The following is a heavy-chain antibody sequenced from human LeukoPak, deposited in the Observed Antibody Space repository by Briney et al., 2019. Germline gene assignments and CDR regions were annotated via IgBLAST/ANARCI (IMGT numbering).Heavy chain of an antibody. V-gene: IGHV3-23*01. CDR2: ISGSGGST. D-gene: IGHD1-26*01. CDR1: GFTFSSYA. J-gene: IGHJ4*02. CDR3: AKWNSGSYFFDY. Sequence: QPGGSLRLSCAASGFTFSSYAMHWVRQAPGKGLEWVSAISGSGGSTYYADSVKGRFTISRDNSKNTLYLQMNSLRAEDTAVYYCAKWNSGSYFFDYWGQGTLVTVSS.